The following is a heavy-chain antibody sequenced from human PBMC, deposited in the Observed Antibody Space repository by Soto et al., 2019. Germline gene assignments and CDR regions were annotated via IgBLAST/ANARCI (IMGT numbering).Heavy chain of an antibody. CDR1: GGSISSGGYY. V-gene: IGHV4-31*03. CDR3: ARVGGGGSVY. CDR2: IYYSGST. D-gene: IGHD1-26*01. Sequence: SETLSLTCTVSGGSISSGGYYWSWIRQHPGKGLEWIGYIYYSGSTYYNPSLKSRVTISVDTSKNQFSLKLSSVTAADTAVYYCARVGGGGSVYWGKGTLVTVSS. J-gene: IGHJ4*02.